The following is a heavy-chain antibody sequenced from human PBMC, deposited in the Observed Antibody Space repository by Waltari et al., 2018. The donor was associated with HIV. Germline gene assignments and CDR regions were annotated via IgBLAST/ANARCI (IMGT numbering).Heavy chain of an antibody. J-gene: IGHJ4*02. Sequence: QVQLQQWGAGLLKPSETLSLTCAVYGGSFSGYYWSWIRQPPGKGLEWIGEINHRGSTNYNPSRKSRVTISVDTSKNQFSLKLSSVTAADTAVYDCARGHGYSSGWYDYWGQGTLVTVSS. CDR1: GGSFSGYY. V-gene: IGHV4-34*01. D-gene: IGHD6-19*01. CDR3: ARGHGYSSGWYDY. CDR2: INHRGST.